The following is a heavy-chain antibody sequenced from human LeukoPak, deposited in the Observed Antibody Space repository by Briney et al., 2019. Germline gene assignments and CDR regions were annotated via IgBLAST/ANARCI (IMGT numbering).Heavy chain of an antibody. D-gene: IGHD3-22*01. J-gene: IGHJ5*02. Sequence: GESLRLSCAASGFTFSRYWIHWVRQAPGRGLEWVSRINPDGSTTTYADSVKGRFTISRDNAKNTVYLQMNSLRAEDTAVYYCARVLSGSWDWFDPWGQGTLVTVSS. CDR1: GFTFSRYW. V-gene: IGHV3-74*01. CDR3: ARVLSGSWDWFDP. CDR2: INPDGSTT.